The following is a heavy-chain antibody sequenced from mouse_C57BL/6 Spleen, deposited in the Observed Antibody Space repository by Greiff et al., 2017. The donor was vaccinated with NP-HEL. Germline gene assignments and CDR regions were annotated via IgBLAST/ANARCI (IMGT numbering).Heavy chain of an antibody. Sequence: EVMLVESGGGLVKPGGSLKLSCAASGFTFSSYAMSWVRQTPEKRLEWVATISDGGSYTYYPDNVKGRFTISRDNAKNNLYLQMSHLKSEDTAMYYCARDNYGNPYYFDYWGQGTTLTVSS. CDR3: ARDNYGNPYYFDY. V-gene: IGHV5-4*01. D-gene: IGHD2-1*01. CDR1: GFTFSSYA. J-gene: IGHJ2*01. CDR2: ISDGGSYT.